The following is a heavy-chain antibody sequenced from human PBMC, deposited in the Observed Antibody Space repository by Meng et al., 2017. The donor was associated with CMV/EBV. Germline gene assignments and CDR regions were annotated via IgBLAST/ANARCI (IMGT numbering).Heavy chain of an antibody. J-gene: IGHJ4*02. V-gene: IGHV3-30*04. CDR1: GFTFSSYA. D-gene: IGHD4-23*01. CDR2: ISYDGSNK. Sequence: GGSLRLSCAASGFTFSSYAMHWVRQAPGKGLEWVAVISYDGSNKYYADSVKGRFTISRDNSKNTLYLQMNSLRAEDTAVYYCARARGTLKSGNLDYWGQGTLVTVSS. CDR3: ARARGTLKSGNLDY.